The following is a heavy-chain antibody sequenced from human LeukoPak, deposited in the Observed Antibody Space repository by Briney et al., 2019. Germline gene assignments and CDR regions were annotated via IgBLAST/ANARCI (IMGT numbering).Heavy chain of an antibody. J-gene: IGHJ4*02. CDR3: ARAGGYCGRISCPYYFDY. V-gene: IGHV1-8*01. CDR2: MNPNSGNT. CDR1: GYTFTSYD. Sequence: ASVKASCKASGYTFTSYDINWVRQATGQGLEWMGWMNPNSGNTGYAQKFQGRVTMTRNTSISTAYMELSSLRSEDTAVYYCARAGGYCGRISCPYYFDYWGQGSLVAVSS. D-gene: IGHD2-15*01.